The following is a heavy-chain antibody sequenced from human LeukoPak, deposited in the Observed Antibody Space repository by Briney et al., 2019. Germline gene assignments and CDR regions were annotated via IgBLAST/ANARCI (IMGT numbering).Heavy chain of an antibody. V-gene: IGHV3-21*01. J-gene: IGHJ4*02. CDR1: GFTFSSYS. D-gene: IGHD6-19*01. CDR3: ARDIAVAGTSPYFDY. CDR2: ISSSSSYI. Sequence: WGSLRLSCAASGFTFSSYSMNWVRQAPGKGLEWVSSISSSSSYIYYADSVKGRFTISRDNAKNSLYLQMNSLRAEDTAVYYCARDIAVAGTSPYFDYWGQGTLVTVSS.